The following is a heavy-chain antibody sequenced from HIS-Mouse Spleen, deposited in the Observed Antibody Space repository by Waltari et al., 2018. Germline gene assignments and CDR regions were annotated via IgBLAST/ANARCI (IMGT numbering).Heavy chain of an antibody. Sequence: QLQLQESGPGLVKPSETLSLTCTVSGGSISSSSYYWGWIRQPPGKGLEWLGGINYRGSTYYSPSRKSRVTISVDTSKNQFSLKLSSVTAADTAVYYCAREIPYSSSWYDWYFDLWGRGTLVTVSS. CDR3: AREIPYSSSWYDWYFDL. D-gene: IGHD6-13*01. J-gene: IGHJ2*01. CDR1: GGSISSSSYY. V-gene: IGHV4-39*07. CDR2: INYRGST.